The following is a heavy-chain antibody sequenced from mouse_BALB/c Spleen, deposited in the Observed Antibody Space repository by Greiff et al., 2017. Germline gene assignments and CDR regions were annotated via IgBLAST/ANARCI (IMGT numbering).Heavy chain of an antibody. CDR3: ARDSDDGYGYAMDY. CDR2: ISDGGSYT. J-gene: IGHJ4*01. CDR1: GFTFSDYY. V-gene: IGHV5-4*02. D-gene: IGHD2-2*01. Sequence: EVMLVESGGGLVKPGGSLKLSCAASGFTFSDYYMYWVRQTPEKRLEWVATISDGGSYTYYPDSVKGRFTISRDNAKNNRYLQMSSLKSEDTAMYYCARDSDDGYGYAMDYWGQGTSVTVSA.